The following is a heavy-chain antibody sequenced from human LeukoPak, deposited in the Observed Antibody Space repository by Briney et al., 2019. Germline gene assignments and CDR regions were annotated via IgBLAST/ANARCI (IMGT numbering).Heavy chain of an antibody. CDR3: AKDLGYCSSFSCPFDY. J-gene: IGHJ4*02. D-gene: IGHD2-2*01. CDR1: GFSFSSYT. Sequence: PGGSLRLSCAVYGFSFSSYTMSWVRQAPGKGLEWVSAISGSGGSTYYADCVKGRFTISRDNSKNTLFLQMNSLRAEDTAVYYCAKDLGYCSSFSCPFDYWGQGTLVTVSS. CDR2: ISGSGGST. V-gene: IGHV3-23*01.